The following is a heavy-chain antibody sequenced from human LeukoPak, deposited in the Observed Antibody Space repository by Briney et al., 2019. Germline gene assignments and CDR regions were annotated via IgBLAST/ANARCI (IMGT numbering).Heavy chain of an antibody. CDR2: IYSGGRT. CDR1: GFFVSSNY. CDR3: ARAPDGYEAFDI. J-gene: IGHJ3*02. D-gene: IGHD3-22*01. V-gene: IGHV3-66*01. Sequence: PGGSLRLSCAVSGFFVSSNYMTWVRQAPGKGLEWVSVIYSGGRTYYADSVKGRFTTSRDNSKNTLYLQMNSLRAEDTAVYYCARAPDGYEAFDIWGQGTMVTVSS.